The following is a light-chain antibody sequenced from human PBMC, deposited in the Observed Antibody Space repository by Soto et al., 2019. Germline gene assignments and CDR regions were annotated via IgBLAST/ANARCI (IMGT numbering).Light chain of an antibody. V-gene: IGKV1-39*01. Sequence: DIQMTQSPSSLSASVGDRVTMTCRASETISTFLNWYQHKPGKAPKLLIYAASRLQSGVPSRFSGSGSGTDFTLTITGLQPEDFASYYCQQGYSTSPITFGQGTRLEI. J-gene: IGKJ5*01. CDR2: AAS. CDR1: ETISTF. CDR3: QQGYSTSPIT.